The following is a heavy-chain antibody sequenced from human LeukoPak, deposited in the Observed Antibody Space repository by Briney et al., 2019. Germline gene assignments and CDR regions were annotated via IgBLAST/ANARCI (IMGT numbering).Heavy chain of an antibody. J-gene: IGHJ4*02. CDR1: GFTFSSYG. V-gene: IGHV3-33*06. CDR3: AKAPKRYCTRASCQGYFDY. CDR2: IWYDGNHK. Sequence: GGSLRLSCAASGFTFSSYGMHWVRQAPGKGLEWVAIIWYDGNHKYYVDSVKGRFTISRDNSKNTLYLQMDSLRAEDTAVYYCAKAPKRYCTRASCQGYFDYWGQGTLVTVSS. D-gene: IGHD2-2*01.